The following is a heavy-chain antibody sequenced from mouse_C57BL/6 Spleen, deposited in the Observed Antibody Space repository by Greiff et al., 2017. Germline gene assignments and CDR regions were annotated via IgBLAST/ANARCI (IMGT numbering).Heavy chain of an antibody. Sequence: QVHVKQSGAELVKPGASVKMSCKASGYTFTTYPIEWMKQNHGKSLEWIGNFHPYNDDTKYNEKFKGKATLTVEKSSSTVYLELSRLTSDDSAVYYCARPYDYDGPWFAYWGQGTLVTVSA. CDR1: GYTFTTYP. D-gene: IGHD2-4*01. CDR2: FHPYNDDT. V-gene: IGHV1-47*01. CDR3: ARPYDYDGPWFAY. J-gene: IGHJ3*01.